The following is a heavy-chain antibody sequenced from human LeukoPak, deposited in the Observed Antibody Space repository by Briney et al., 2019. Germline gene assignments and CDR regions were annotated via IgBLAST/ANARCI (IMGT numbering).Heavy chain of an antibody. CDR2: IYYSGST. CDR3: ARDRLDYFDY. Sequence: SETLSLTCTISGGSISSYYWSWIRQSPGKGLEWIGYIYYSGSTNYNPSLKSRVTISVDTSKNQFSLKLSSVTAADTAVYYCARDRLDYFDYWGQGTLVTVSS. CDR1: GGSISSYY. J-gene: IGHJ4*02. D-gene: IGHD5-12*01. V-gene: IGHV4-59*01.